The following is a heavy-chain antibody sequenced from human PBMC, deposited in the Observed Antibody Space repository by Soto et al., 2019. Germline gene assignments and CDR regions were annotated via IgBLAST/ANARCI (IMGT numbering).Heavy chain of an antibody. J-gene: IGHJ3*01. CDR1: GFTFSNAW. CDR3: TTGVGYNWNADDAFDF. CDR2: IKSETDGGTT. Sequence: EVQLVESGGGLVKPGGSLRLSCAASGFTFSNAWMRWVRQAPGKGLEWVGRIKSETDGGTTDYAAPVKGRFTISRHDSNNTRYLQINSLKTEDTAVYYCTTGVGYNWNADDAFDFWGQGTMVTVSS. V-gene: IGHV3-15*01. D-gene: IGHD1-1*01.